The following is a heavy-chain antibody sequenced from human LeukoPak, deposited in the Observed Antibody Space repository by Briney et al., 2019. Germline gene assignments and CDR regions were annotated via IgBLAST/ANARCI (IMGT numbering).Heavy chain of an antibody. CDR1: GGSISSYY. D-gene: IGHD4-17*01. J-gene: IGHJ4*02. CDR3: ARELTTVPYYFDY. CDR2: IYYSGNT. Sequence: SETLSLTCTVSGGSISSYYWSWIRQPPGEGLEWIGYIYYSGNTNYNPSLKSRVTILVDTSKNQFSLKLSSVTAADTAVYYCARELTTVPYYFDYWGQGTLVTVSS. V-gene: IGHV4-59*01.